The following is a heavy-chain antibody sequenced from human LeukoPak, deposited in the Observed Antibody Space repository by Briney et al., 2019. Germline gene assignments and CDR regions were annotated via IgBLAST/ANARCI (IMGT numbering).Heavy chain of an antibody. D-gene: IGHD3-10*01. CDR2: IYHSGST. J-gene: IGHJ2*01. CDR3: ARDRGVWYFDL. CDR1: GYSISSGYY. Sequence: TASETLSLTCAGSGYSISSGYYWGWIRQPPGKGLEWIGSIYHSGSTYYNPSLKSRVTISVDTSKNQFSLKLSSVTAADTAVYYCARDRGVWYFDLWGRGTLVIVSS. V-gene: IGHV4-38-2*02.